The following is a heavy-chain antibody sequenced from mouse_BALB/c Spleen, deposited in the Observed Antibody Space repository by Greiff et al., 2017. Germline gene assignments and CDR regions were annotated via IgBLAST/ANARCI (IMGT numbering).Heavy chain of an antibody. J-gene: IGHJ4*01. Sequence: QVQLQQSGAELVRPGVSVKISCKGSGYTFTDYAMHWVKQSHAKSLEWIGVISTYYGDASYNQKFKGKATMTVDKSSSTAYMELARLTSEDSAIYYCARRLPPYAMDYWGQGTSVTVSS. V-gene: IGHV1S137*01. CDR1: GYTFTDYA. CDR3: ARRLPPYAMDY. D-gene: IGHD2-4*01. CDR2: ISTYYGDA.